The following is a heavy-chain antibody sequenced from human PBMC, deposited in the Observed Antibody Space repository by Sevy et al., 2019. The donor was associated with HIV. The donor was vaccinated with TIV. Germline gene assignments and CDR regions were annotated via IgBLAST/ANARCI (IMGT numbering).Heavy chain of an antibody. J-gene: IGHJ4*02. CDR2: ISGSGGST. D-gene: IGHD6-13*01. Sequence: GGSLRLSCAASGFTFSSNAMSWVRRARGKALEWVSAISGSGGSTYYADSVKGRFTISRDNSKNTLYLQMNSLRAEDTAVYYCAKGERGQLVIVYWGQGTLVTVSS. V-gene: IGHV3-23*01. CDR3: AKGERGQLVIVY. CDR1: GFTFSSNA.